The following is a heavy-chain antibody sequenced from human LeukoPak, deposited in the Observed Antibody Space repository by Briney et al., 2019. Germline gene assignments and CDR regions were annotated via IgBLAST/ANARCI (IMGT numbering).Heavy chain of an antibody. CDR3: ARDGVYGSGIFSFDY. CDR1: GFTVSSNY. J-gene: IGHJ4*02. V-gene: IGHV3-53*01. D-gene: IGHD3-10*01. CDR2: IYSGGST. Sequence: GGSLRLSCAASGFTVSSNYMSWVRQAPGKGLEWVSVIYSGGSTYYADSVKGRFTISRDNSKNTLYLQMNSLRAEDTAVYYCARDGVYGSGIFSFDYWGQGTLVTVSS.